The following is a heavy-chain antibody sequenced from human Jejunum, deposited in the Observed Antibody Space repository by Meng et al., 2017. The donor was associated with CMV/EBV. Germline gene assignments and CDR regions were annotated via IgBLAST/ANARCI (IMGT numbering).Heavy chain of an antibody. V-gene: IGHV3-48*04. CDR1: RFTFSSNS. Sequence: CATSRFTFSSNSMTWVRQAPGKGLEWVSFISSGGGPQYHADSVKGRFTISSGSAKNSLDLQMNGLRIEDTAIYYCARSKVAMGFDLWGQGTLVTVSS. J-gene: IGHJ5*02. CDR3: ARSKVAMGFDL. CDR2: ISSGGGPQ. D-gene: IGHD5-12*01.